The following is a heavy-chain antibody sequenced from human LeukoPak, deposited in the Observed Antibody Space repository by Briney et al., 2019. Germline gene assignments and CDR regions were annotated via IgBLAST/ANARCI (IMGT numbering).Heavy chain of an antibody. CDR1: GFTFSSYW. Sequence: GESLRLSCAASGFTFSSYWMNWVRQAPGKGLVWVSRINSDGSSTSYADSVKGRFTISRDNAKNTLYLQMNSLRGEDTAVYYCARGTGYSVFDYWGQGTLVTVSS. V-gene: IGHV3-74*01. D-gene: IGHD5-24*01. CDR2: INSDGSST. J-gene: IGHJ4*02. CDR3: ARGTGYSVFDY.